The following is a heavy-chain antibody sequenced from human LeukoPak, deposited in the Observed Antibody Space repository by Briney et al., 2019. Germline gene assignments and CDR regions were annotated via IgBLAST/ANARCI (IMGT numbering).Heavy chain of an antibody. J-gene: IGHJ4*02. CDR2: ISSSSSYI. Sequence: GGSLRLSCAASGFTFSSYSMNWVRQAPGKGPEWVSSISSSSSYIYYADSVKGRFTISRDNAKNSLYLQMNSLRAEDTAVYYCARTVVTRLFDYWGQGTLVTVSS. V-gene: IGHV3-21*01. D-gene: IGHD4-23*01. CDR1: GFTFSSYS. CDR3: ARTVVTRLFDY.